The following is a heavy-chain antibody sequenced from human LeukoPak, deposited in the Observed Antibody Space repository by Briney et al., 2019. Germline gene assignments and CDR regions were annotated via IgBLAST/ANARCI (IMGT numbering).Heavy chain of an antibody. CDR2: NLYDGTNT. D-gene: IGHD2-15*01. CDR3: ARDFCSGGSCYPDAFDI. J-gene: IGHJ3*02. V-gene: IGHV3-33*01. CDR1: GFNFSSYG. Sequence: GGSLRIPCSAAGFNFSSYGMHWVRQAPGKGLEGVAVNLYDGTNTYYADSVKGRFTISRDNSKNTLYLQMNSLRAEDTAVYYCARDFCSGGSCYPDAFDIWGQGTMVTVSS.